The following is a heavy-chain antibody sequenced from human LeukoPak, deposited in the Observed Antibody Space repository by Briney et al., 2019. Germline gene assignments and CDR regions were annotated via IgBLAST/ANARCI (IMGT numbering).Heavy chain of an antibody. V-gene: IGHV3-9*01. CDR1: GFTFDDYA. CDR2: ISWNSGSI. CDR3: AKDFTRDSSGYYPDAFDI. D-gene: IGHD3-22*01. Sequence: PGGSLRLSCAASGFTFDDYAMHWVRQAPGKGLEWVSGISWNSGSIGYADSVKGRFTISRDNPKNTLYLQMNSLRAEDTAVYYCAKDFTRDSSGYYPDAFDIWGQGTMVTVSS. J-gene: IGHJ3*02.